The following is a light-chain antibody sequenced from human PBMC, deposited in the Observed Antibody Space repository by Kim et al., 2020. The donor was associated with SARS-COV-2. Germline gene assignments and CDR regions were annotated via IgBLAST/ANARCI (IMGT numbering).Light chain of an antibody. Sequence: IVMTQTPLSLSVTLGQPASISCKSNQSLLYTDGRTYLYWYLQKAGQSPHLLISELSSRFSGAPDRFSGSGSGTDFTLKISRVEAADVGGYYCMQGLDLYTCGQGTKLEIK. J-gene: IGKJ2*01. CDR2: ELS. V-gene: IGKV2-29*02. CDR1: QSLLYTDGRTY. CDR3: MQGLDLYT.